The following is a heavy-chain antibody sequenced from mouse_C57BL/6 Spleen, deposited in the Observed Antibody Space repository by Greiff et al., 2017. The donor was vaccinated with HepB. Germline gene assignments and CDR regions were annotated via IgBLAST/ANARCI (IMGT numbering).Heavy chain of an antibody. CDR3: ASIYDGYLAWFAY. Sequence: EVQVVESGGGLVKPGGSLKLSCAASGFTFSDYGMHWVRQAPEKGLEWVAYISSGSSTIYYADTVKGRFTISRDNAKNTLFLQMTSLRSEDTAMYYCASIYDGYLAWFAYWGQGTLVTVSA. J-gene: IGHJ3*01. D-gene: IGHD2-3*01. V-gene: IGHV5-17*01. CDR1: GFTFSDYG. CDR2: ISSGSSTI.